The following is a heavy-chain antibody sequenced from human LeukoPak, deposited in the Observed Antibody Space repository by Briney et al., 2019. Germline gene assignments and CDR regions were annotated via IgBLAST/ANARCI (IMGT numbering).Heavy chain of an antibody. CDR1: DESFSGYF. CDR3: TRGAGWLIDY. D-gene: IGHD3-16*01. CDR2: INHSGST. J-gene: IGHJ4*02. Sequence: SETLSLTCVVYDESFSGYFWSWIRQPPGKGLEWIGEINHSGSTNYNPSLKSRVTISVDTSKNRFSLKLNSVTAADTAVYYCTRGAGWLIDYWGQGILVTVSS. V-gene: IGHV4-34*01.